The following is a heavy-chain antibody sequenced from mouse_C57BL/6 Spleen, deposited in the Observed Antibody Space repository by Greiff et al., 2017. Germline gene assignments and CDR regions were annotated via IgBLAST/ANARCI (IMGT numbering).Heavy chain of an antibody. D-gene: IGHD1-1*01. CDR3: TGGYYGSRSMDY. CDR1: GFTFSNYW. J-gene: IGHJ4*01. Sequence: EVQLQESGGGLVQPGGSMKLSCVASGFTFSNYWMNWVRQSPEKGLEWVAQIRLKSDNYATHYAESVKGRFTISRDDSKSSVYLQMNNLRAEDTGIYYCTGGYYGSRSMDYWGQGTSVTVSS. CDR2: IRLKSDNYAT. V-gene: IGHV6-3*01.